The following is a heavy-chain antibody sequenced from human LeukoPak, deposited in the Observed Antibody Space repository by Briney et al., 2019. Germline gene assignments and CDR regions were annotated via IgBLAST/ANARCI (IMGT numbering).Heavy chain of an antibody. CDR3: ARQGYSSGLALRGPPVTFDY. CDR2: IYYSGST. V-gene: IGHV4-39*01. CDR1: GGSISSSSYY. Sequence: PSETLSLTCTVSGGSISSSSYYWGWIRQPPGKGLEWIGSIYYSGSTYYNPSLKSRVTISVDTSKNQFSLKLSSVTAADTAVYYCARQGYSSGLALRGPPVTFDYWGQGTLVTVSS. J-gene: IGHJ4*02. D-gene: IGHD6-19*01.